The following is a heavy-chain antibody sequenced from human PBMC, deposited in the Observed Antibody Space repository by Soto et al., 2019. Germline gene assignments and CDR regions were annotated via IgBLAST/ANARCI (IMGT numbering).Heavy chain of an antibody. CDR1: GFTFSSYG. Sequence: QVQLVESGGGVVQPGRSLRLSCAASGFTFSSYGMHWVRQAPGKGLEWVAVISCDGSNKYYAESVKGRLTISRDNSKNTLYLQMNSLRAEDTAVYYCAKSQQPRGYYDSSSFASGGLYYGMDVWGQGTTVTVSS. D-gene: IGHD3-22*01. J-gene: IGHJ6*02. CDR2: ISCDGSNK. CDR3: AKSQQPRGYYDSSSFASGGLYYGMDV. V-gene: IGHV3-30*18.